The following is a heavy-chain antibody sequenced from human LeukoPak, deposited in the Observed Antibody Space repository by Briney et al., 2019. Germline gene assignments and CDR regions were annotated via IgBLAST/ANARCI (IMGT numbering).Heavy chain of an antibody. J-gene: IGHJ4*02. V-gene: IGHV3-23*01. CDR3: AKRGVVIRVILVGFHKEAYYFDS. CDR1: GITLSNYG. D-gene: IGHD3-22*01. CDR2: ISYRGSRT. Sequence: PGGSLGLSCAVSGITLSNYGMSWVRQAPGKGLEGGAGISYRGSRTNYADSVKGRFTISTDHPKNTLYLQMNSLRAEDTAVYFCAKRGVVIRVILVGFHKEAYYFDSWGQGALVTVSS.